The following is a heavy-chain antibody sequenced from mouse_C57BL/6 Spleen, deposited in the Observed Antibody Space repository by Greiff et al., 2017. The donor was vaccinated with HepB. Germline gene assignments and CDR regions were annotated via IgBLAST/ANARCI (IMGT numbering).Heavy chain of an antibody. V-gene: IGHV1-50*01. D-gene: IGHD1-1*01. J-gene: IGHJ4*01. Sequence: QVQLKQPGAELVKPGASVKLSCKASGYTFTSYWMQWVKQRPGQGLEWIGEIDPSDSYTNYNQKFKGKATLTVDTSSSTAYMQLSSLTSEDSAVYYCARMDYGDAMDYWGQGTSVTVSS. CDR2: IDPSDSYT. CDR1: GYTFTSYW. CDR3: ARMDYGDAMDY.